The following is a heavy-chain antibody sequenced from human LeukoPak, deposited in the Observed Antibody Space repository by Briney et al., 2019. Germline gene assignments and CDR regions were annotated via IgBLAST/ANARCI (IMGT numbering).Heavy chain of an antibody. Sequence: PGGSLRLSCAASGFFVSSNYLSWVRQAPGKGLEWVSVIYSGTNTYYAGTVKGRFTISRDNSKNTLYLQMNSLTAEDTAVYYCARQGYCSTGGCSGYFQHWGQGTLVTVSS. CDR3: ARQGYCSTGGCSGYFQH. J-gene: IGHJ1*01. V-gene: IGHV3-66*04. D-gene: IGHD2-15*01. CDR1: GFFVSSNY. CDR2: IYSGTNT.